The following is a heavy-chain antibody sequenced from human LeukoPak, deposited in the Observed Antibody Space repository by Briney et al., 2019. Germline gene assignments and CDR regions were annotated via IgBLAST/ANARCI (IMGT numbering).Heavy chain of an antibody. CDR2: ISSSSSYI. CDR3: ARAGSIRFDY. D-gene: IGHD1-26*01. J-gene: IGHJ4*02. Sequence: GGSLRLSCAASGFTFNRYNMNWVRRAPGKGLEWVSSISSSSSYIYYADSVKGRFTISRDNSKNTLYLQMNSLRAEDTAVYYCARAGSIRFDYWGQGTLVTVSS. V-gene: IGHV3-21*04. CDR1: GFTFNRYN.